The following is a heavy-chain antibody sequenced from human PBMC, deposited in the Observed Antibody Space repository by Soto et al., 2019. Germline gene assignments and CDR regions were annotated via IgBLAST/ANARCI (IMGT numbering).Heavy chain of an antibody. V-gene: IGHV1-18*01. CDR1: GDTITNYG. D-gene: IGHD6-19*01. CDR2: ISFYNGNT. J-gene: IGHJ1*01. CDR3: ASATSIAGAGKES. Sequence: QVQLVQSGGEVRKPGASVKVSCKASGDTITNYGISWVRQAAGQGLEWMGWISFYNGNTKYAQNLQGRVTLTTDTSTSAAYMELRSLRSDDTAVYYCASATSIAGAGKESWGQGTLVSVSS.